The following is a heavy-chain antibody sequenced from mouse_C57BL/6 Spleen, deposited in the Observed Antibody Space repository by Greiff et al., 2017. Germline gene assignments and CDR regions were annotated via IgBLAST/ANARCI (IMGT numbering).Heavy chain of an antibody. CDR1: GYTFTSYW. D-gene: IGHD3-2*02. V-gene: IGHV1-72*01. CDR2: IAPNSGGT. Sequence: VQLQQPGAELVKPGASVKLSCKASGYTFTSYWMHWVKQRPGRGLEWIGRIAPNSGGTKYNEKFKSKATLTVDKPSSPAYMQRSSQTAEDSAVYYCARTAQATNWYFDVWGTGTTVTVAS. J-gene: IGHJ1*03. CDR3: ARTAQATNWYFDV.